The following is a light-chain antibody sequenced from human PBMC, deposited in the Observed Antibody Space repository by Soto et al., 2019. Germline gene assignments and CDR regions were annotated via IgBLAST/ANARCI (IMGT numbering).Light chain of an antibody. CDR2: AAS. J-gene: IGKJ4*01. CDR1: QGIRND. V-gene: IGKV1-6*01. CDR3: LQDYSYPLT. Sequence: AIPMTQSRSSLSASVGDRVTITCRASQGIRNDLGWYQQKPGKAPKLLIFAASTLQSGVPSRFSGSGSGTDFTLTISSLQPEDFASYYCLQDYSYPLTFGGGTKVEIK.